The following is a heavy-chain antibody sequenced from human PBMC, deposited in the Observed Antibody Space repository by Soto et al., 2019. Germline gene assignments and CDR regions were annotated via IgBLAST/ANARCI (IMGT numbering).Heavy chain of an antibody. CDR3: AKPMVAARLGYYYYGMDV. D-gene: IGHD6-6*01. CDR2: ISGSGGST. V-gene: IGHV3-23*01. CDR1: GFTFSSYA. Sequence: EVQLLESGGGLVQPGGSLRLSCAASGFTFSSYAMSWVRQAPGKGLEWVSAISGSGGSTYYADSVKGRFTISRDNCKNTMYLEMNSLRAEDPAVYYCAKPMVAARLGYYYYGMDVWGQGTTVTVSS. J-gene: IGHJ6*02.